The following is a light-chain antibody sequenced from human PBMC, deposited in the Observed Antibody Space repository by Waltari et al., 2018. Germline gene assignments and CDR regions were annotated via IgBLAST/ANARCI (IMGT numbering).Light chain of an antibody. CDR1: QSVSRF. CDR3: QKYDRLPAT. J-gene: IGKJ1*01. V-gene: IGKV3-20*01. CDR2: GAS. Sequence: EIVLTQSPGTLSLSQGERGTLSCRASQSVSRFLAWYQQKPGQAPRLLIYGASTRATGIPDRFSGSGSGTDFSLTISRLGPEDCAVYYCQKYDRLPATFGQGTKVEIK.